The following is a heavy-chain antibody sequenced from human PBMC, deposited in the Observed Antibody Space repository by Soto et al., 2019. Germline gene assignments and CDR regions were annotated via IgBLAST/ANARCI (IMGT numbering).Heavy chain of an antibody. J-gene: IGHJ3*02. Sequence: QVQLVESGGGVVQPGRSLRLSCAASGFTFSSYGMHWVRQAPGKGLEWVAVIWYDGSNKYYVDSVKGRFTISRDNSKNTLYLQMNSLRAEDTAVYYCARDFAAFDIWGQGTMVTVSS. CDR2: IWYDGSNK. V-gene: IGHV3-33*01. CDR1: GFTFSSYG. CDR3: ARDFAAFDI.